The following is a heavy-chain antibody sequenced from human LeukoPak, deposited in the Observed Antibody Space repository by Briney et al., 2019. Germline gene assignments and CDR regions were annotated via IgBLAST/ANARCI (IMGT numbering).Heavy chain of an antibody. V-gene: IGHV4-59*08. J-gene: IGHJ4*02. CDR2: IYYSGGT. Sequence: PSETLSLTCIVSGGSISRYYWSWIRQPPGKGLEWIGYIYYSGGTEYSPSLKSRVTISLDTSKNQFSLNLRSVTAADTAVYYCARRTLDSGGYGSAPFDFWGQGTLVTVSS. CDR1: GGSISRYY. D-gene: IGHD4-17*01. CDR3: ARRTLDSGGYGSAPFDF.